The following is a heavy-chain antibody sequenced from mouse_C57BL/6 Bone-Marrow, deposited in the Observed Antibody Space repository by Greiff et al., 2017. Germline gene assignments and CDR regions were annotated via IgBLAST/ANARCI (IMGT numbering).Heavy chain of an antibody. CDR2: ISDGGSYT. CDR3: ARDRNLLRSFAY. Sequence: EVKLVESGGGLVKPGGSLKLSCAASGFTFSSYAMSWVRQTPEQRLEWVATISDGGSYTYYPDNVQGRFTISRDNATNNLYLQMSHLKSEDTAMYYCARDRNLLRSFAYWGQGTLVTVSA. CDR1: GFTFSSYA. V-gene: IGHV5-4*01. D-gene: IGHD1-1*01. J-gene: IGHJ3*01.